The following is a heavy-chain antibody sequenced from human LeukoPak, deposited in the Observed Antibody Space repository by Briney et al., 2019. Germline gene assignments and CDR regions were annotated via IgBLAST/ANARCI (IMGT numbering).Heavy chain of an antibody. CDR1: GITFDDHA. D-gene: IGHD6-13*01. CDR2: ISWDGGST. Sequence: GGSLRLSCAATGITFDDHAMHCVRQAPGKGLEWVSLISWDGGSTYYADSVKGRFTISRDNSKNSLYLQMNSLRAENTALYYCAKDKDSSSWSPNNYFDYWGQGTLVTVSS. V-gene: IGHV3-43D*03. CDR3: AKDKDSSSWSPNNYFDY. J-gene: IGHJ4*02.